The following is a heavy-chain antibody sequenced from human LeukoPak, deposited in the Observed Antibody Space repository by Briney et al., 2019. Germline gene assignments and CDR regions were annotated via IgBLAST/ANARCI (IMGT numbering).Heavy chain of an antibody. Sequence: PGGSLRLSCAASGFTFSSYAMSWVRQAPGKGLEWVSAISGSGGSTYYADSVKGRFTISRDNSKNTLYPQMNSLRAEDTAVYYCAKHFLMVRGFLGHYWGQGTLVTVSS. D-gene: IGHD3-10*01. CDR3: AKHFLMVRGFLGHY. V-gene: IGHV3-23*01. CDR1: GFTFSSYA. CDR2: ISGSGGST. J-gene: IGHJ4*02.